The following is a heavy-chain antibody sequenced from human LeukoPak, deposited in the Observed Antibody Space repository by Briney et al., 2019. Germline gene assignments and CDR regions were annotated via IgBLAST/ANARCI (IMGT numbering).Heavy chain of an antibody. CDR1: GYTFTSHY. V-gene: IGHV1-46*01. CDR2: INPSGGST. J-gene: IGHJ4*02. D-gene: IGHD3-10*01. Sequence: ASVKVSCKASGYTFTSHYMHCVRQAPGQGLEWLGIINPSGGSTSYAQKFQGRVTMTRGTSTSAVYMELSSLRAEDADVYYCARGYYGSGSPYYVDYWGQGTLVTVSS. CDR3: ARGYYGSGSPYYVDY.